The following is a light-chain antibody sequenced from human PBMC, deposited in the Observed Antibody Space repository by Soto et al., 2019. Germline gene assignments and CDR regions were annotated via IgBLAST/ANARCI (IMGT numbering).Light chain of an antibody. Sequence: EIVMTQSPATLSVSPGERATLSCRASQSVSSNLAWYQQKPGQAPRLLIYGASTRATGIPARFSGSGSGTELTLTISSLQSEDFAVYYCQQYNNWPPYPVGQGTKREIK. CDR2: GAS. CDR3: QQYNNWPPYP. V-gene: IGKV3-15*01. J-gene: IGKJ2*01. CDR1: QSVSSN.